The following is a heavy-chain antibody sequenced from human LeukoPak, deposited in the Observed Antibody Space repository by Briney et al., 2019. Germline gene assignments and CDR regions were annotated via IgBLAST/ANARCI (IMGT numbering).Heavy chain of an antibody. CDR3: ARASDDYDSSGYYPDKFDY. J-gene: IGHJ4*02. V-gene: IGHV4-34*01. Sequence: SETLSLTCAVYGGSFSGYYWSWIRQPPGKGLEWIGEINHSGSTNYNPSLKSRVTISVDTSKNQFSLKLSSVTAADTAVYYCARASDDYDSSGYYPDKFDYWGQGTLVTVPS. CDR2: INHSGST. D-gene: IGHD3-22*01. CDR1: GGSFSGYY.